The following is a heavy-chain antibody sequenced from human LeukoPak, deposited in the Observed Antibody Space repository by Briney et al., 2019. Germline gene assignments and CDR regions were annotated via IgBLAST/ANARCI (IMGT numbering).Heavy chain of an antibody. V-gene: IGHV4-39*01. J-gene: IGHJ4*02. CDR3: ARHRSGSYIRYFDF. D-gene: IGHD1-26*01. CDR1: GDSINTSNYF. Sequence: PSETLSLTCTVSGDSINTSNYFWGWLRQSTGKGLEWIGNIYYIWTSEYNPSLKTRVTISIDTSKDQFSLNLGSVTAADTAFYYCARHRSGSYIRYFDFWGQGALVTVSS. CDR2: IYYIWTS.